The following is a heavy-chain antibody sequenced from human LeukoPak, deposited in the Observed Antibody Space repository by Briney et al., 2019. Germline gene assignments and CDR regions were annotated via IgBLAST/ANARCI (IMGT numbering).Heavy chain of an antibody. Sequence: GGSLRLSCAASGFTFSSYSMNWVRQAPGKGLEWVSSISSSSSYIYYADSVKGRFTICRDNAKNSLYLQMNSLRAEDTAVYYCASTVADAFDIWGQGTMVTVSS. J-gene: IGHJ3*02. CDR2: ISSSSSYI. CDR3: ASTVADAFDI. V-gene: IGHV3-21*01. CDR1: GFTFSSYS.